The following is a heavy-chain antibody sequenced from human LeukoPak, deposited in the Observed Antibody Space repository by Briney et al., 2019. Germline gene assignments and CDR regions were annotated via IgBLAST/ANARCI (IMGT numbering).Heavy chain of an antibody. CDR1: GYTFDTYG. V-gene: IGHV1-18*01. CDR3: AKVAGDRLDS. Sequence: ASVRVSCTASGYTFDTYGFCWVRQAPGHGLEWMGWISANNGKTDFAQKFQGRVTLTTDTSTTTAYMELTGLRPDDTAVYYCAKVAGDRLDSWGQGTLVTVSS. J-gene: IGHJ5*02. D-gene: IGHD6-19*01. CDR2: ISANNGKT.